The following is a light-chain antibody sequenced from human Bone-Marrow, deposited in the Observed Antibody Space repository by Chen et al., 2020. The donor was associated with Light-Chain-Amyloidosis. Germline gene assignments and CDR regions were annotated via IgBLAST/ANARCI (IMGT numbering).Light chain of an antibody. J-gene: IGKJ1*01. Sequence: EIVLTQSPGTLSLSAGERAPLSCRASESVRTNYLAWYQQKPGQAPRLLIFGASGRATGIPDRCSGRGSGTDFTLTIRRLEPEDLAVYYCQQYGDAFCAFGQGTKVEIK. CDR3: QQYGDAFCA. V-gene: IGKV3-20*01. CDR2: GAS. CDR1: ESVRTNY.